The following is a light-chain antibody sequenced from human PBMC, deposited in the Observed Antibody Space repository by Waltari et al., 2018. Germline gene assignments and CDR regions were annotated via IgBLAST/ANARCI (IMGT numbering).Light chain of an antibody. J-gene: IGLJ2*01. CDR3: AAWDDSLSGHVV. Sequence: SYDLTQPPSVSVSPGQTATIPCSGDQLGNKLVCWYQQKAGQSPLLLIYENSKRPSGIPDRFSGSKSGTSASLAISGLRSEDEGDYYCAAWDDSLSGHVVFGGGTKLTVL. CDR1: QLGNKL. CDR2: ENS. V-gene: IGLV3-1*01.